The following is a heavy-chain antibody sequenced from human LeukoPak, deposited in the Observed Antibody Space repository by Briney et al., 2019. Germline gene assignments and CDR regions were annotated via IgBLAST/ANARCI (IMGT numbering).Heavy chain of an antibody. CDR3: AKDVLAYVNTAKDY. D-gene: IGHD5-18*01. Sequence: GGSLRLSCAASGFTFSSYAMSWVRQAPGKGLEWVSAISGSGGSTYYADSVKGRFTISRDNSKNTLYLQMNSLRVEDTAVYYCAKDVLAYVNTAKDYWGQGTLVTVSS. CDR2: ISGSGGST. V-gene: IGHV3-23*01. J-gene: IGHJ4*02. CDR1: GFTFSSYA.